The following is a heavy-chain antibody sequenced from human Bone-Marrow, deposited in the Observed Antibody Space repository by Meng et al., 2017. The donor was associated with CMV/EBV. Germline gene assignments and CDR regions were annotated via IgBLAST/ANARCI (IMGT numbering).Heavy chain of an antibody. CDR3: ARGGRGPRRLGYCTNGVCSIFDY. CDR2: ISYDGSNK. J-gene: IGHJ4*02. V-gene: IGHV3-30-3*01. CDR1: GFTFSSYA. D-gene: IGHD2-8*01. Sequence: GESLKISCAASGFTFSSYAMHWVRQAPGKGLEWVAVISYDGSNKYYADSVKGRFTISRDNSKNTLYLQMNSLRAEDTAVYYCARGGRGPRRLGYCTNGVCSIFDYWGQGTLVTVS.